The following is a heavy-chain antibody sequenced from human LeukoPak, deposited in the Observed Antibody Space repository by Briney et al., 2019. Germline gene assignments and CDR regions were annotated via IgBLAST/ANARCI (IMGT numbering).Heavy chain of an antibody. D-gene: IGHD2-2*01. CDR2: ISSSGSTI. Sequence: GGSLRLSCADSGFTFSDYHMSWIRQAPGKGLEWVSYISSSGSTIYYADSVKGRFTISRDNAKNSLYLQMNSLRAEDTAIYYCAKDGDWRPAADWGQGTLVTVSS. J-gene: IGHJ4*02. V-gene: IGHV3-11*01. CDR3: AKDGDWRPAAD. CDR1: GFTFSDYH.